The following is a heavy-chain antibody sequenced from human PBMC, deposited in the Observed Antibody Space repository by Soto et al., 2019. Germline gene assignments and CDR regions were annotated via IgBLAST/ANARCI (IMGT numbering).Heavy chain of an antibody. D-gene: IGHD6-19*01. V-gene: IGHV3-30*18. CDR1: GFSLSSSD. J-gene: IGHJ6*02. CDR2: SSFDGTQQ. Sequence: GSLRLSCTASGFSLSSSDMHLVRQAPGKGLGWLAVSSFDGTQQFYGDSVEGRFTVSRDNSNNTLYLEMNSLRTEDTAVYYCAEQLRGSGWYGMDSWGQGTPVTVSS. CDR3: AEQLRGSGWYGMDS.